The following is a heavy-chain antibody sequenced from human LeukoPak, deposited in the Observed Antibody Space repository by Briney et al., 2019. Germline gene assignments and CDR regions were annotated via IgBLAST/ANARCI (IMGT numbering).Heavy chain of an antibody. V-gene: IGHV1-46*01. CDR3: ARDQGLTGYFDY. D-gene: IGHD3-9*01. CDR2: INPSGGST. CDR1: GYTFTSYY. Sequence: ASVKVSCKPSGYTFTSYYMHWVRQAPGQGLEWMGIINPSGGSTSYAQKFQGRVTMTRDTSTSTVYMELSSLRSEDTAVYYCARDQGLTGYFDYWGQGTLVTVSS. J-gene: IGHJ4*02.